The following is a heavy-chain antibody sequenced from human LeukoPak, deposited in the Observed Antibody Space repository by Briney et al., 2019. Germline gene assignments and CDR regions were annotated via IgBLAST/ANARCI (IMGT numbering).Heavy chain of an antibody. J-gene: IGHJ4*02. V-gene: IGHV3-53*01. CDR2: IDTGVNT. Sequence: GGSLRLSCAASGFTVINNYMSWVRQAPGKGLEWVSIIDTGVNTYYTDSVKGRFTISRDNSKNTLYLQMNSLRAEDTAMYYCARDLNYWGQGTLVTVSS. CDR1: GFTVINNY. CDR3: ARDLNY.